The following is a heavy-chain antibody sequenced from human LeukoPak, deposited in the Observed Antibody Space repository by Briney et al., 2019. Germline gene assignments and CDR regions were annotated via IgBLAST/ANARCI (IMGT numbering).Heavy chain of an antibody. D-gene: IGHD1-7*01. Sequence: SETLSLTCTVSGGSTSSSSYYWGWIRQPPGKGLEWIGSIYYSGSTYYNPSLKSRVTISVDTSKNQFSLKLSSVTAADTAVYYCARGRRSKLSDYWGQGTLVTVSS. CDR3: ARGRRSKLSDY. CDR2: IYYSGST. J-gene: IGHJ4*02. V-gene: IGHV4-39*07. CDR1: GGSTSSSSYY.